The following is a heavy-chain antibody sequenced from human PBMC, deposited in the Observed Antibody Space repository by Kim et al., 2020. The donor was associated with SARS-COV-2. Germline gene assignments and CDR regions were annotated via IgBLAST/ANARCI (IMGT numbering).Heavy chain of an antibody. J-gene: IGHJ4*02. D-gene: IGHD6-13*01. Sequence: TGYSPSFQGQVTISAAKSISTAYLQWSSLKASDTAMYYCARQDGSSLVDYWGQGTLVTVSS. CDR3: ARQDGSSLVDY. CDR2: T. V-gene: IGHV5-51*01.